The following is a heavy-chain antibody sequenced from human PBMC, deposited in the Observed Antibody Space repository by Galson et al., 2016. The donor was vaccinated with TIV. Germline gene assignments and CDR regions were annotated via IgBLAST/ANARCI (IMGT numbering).Heavy chain of an antibody. D-gene: IGHD7-27*01. CDR1: GFTFSNYN. CDR2: ISSTSNYI. CDR3: ARTGNYYHYAMDV. V-gene: IGHV3-21*01. Sequence: SLRLSCAASGFTFSNYNMNWARQAPGKGLEWVSSISSTSNYIYYGDPVKGRFTISRDNAENSLHLHMNSLRAEDTAIYFCARTGNYYHYAMDVWGQGTTVTVSS. J-gene: IGHJ6*02.